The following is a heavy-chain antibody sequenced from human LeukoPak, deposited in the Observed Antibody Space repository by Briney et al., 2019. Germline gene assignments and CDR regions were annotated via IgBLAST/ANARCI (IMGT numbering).Heavy chain of an antibody. CDR3: STLWYGA. V-gene: IGHV3-15*01. Sequence: NPGGSLRLSCAASGFTFTNAWMYWVRQAPGKGLEWVGRIKSKTDGGTSDYAAPVTGRFTISRDDSKSTLYLEMNSLKTEDTGVYYCSTLWYGAWGQGTLVTVSS. CDR2: IKSKTDGGTS. CDR1: GFTFTNAW. J-gene: IGHJ5*02. D-gene: IGHD3-10*01.